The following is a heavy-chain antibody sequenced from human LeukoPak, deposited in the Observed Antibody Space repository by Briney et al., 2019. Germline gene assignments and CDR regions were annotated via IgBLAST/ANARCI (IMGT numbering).Heavy chain of an antibody. CDR2: IDWDDDK. J-gene: IGHJ4*02. V-gene: IGHV2-70*11. Sequence: SGPTLVNPTQTLTLTCTFSGFSLSTSGMCVSWIRQPPGKALEWLARIDWDDDKYYSTSLKTRLTISKDTSKNQVVLTMTNMDPVDTATYYCARSPPYDILTGYYLYYFDYWGQGTLVTVSS. CDR1: GFSLSTSGMC. CDR3: ARSPPYDILTGYYLYYFDY. D-gene: IGHD3-9*01.